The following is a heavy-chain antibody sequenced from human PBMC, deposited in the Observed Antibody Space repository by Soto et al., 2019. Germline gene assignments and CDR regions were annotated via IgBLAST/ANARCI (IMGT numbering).Heavy chain of an antibody. CDR2: ISFSGSTI. V-gene: IGHV3-48*03. CDR3: TRGAGFFYGVDV. D-gene: IGHD3-10*01. CDR1: GFIFGDYE. J-gene: IGHJ6*02. Sequence: PGGSLRLSCAASGFIFGDYEMNWVRQAPGKGLEWIAHISFSGSTIYYADSVKGRFSISRDNSNNFLYLQLSGLRADDSAVYYCTRGAGFFYGVDVWGLGTTVTVYS.